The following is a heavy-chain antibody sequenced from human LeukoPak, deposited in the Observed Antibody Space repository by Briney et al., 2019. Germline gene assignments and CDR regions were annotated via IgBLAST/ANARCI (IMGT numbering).Heavy chain of an antibody. CDR3: ASVTVVRGVIS. CDR1: GGSISSYY. CDR2: IYYSGST. D-gene: IGHD3-10*01. Sequence: SETLSLTCTVSGGSISSYYWSWIRQPPGKGLEWIGYIYYSGSTNYNPSLKSRVTISVDTSKNQFSLKLSSVTAADTAVYYCASVTVVRGVISWGQGTLVTVSS. J-gene: IGHJ4*02. V-gene: IGHV4-59*01.